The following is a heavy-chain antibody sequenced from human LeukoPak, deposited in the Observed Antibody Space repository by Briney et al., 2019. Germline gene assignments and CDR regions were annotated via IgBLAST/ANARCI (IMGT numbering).Heavy chain of an antibody. CDR1: GGTFSSYA. CDR3: ARDHRYYYDSSPHYYYTDV. V-gene: IGHV1-46*01. CDR2: INPSGGST. Sequence: ASVKVSCKASGGTFSSYAISWVRQAPGQGLEWMGIINPSGGSTSYAQKFQGRVTMTRDMSTSTAYMELRSLRSKDTAVYYCARDHRYYYDSSPHYYYTDVWGKGTTVTVSS. D-gene: IGHD3-22*01. J-gene: IGHJ6*03.